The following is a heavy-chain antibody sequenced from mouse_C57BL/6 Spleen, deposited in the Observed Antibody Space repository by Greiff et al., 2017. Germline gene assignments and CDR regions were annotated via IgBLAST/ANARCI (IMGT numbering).Heavy chain of an antibody. CDR1: GYTFTSYW. Sequence: QVQLQQPGAELVKPGASVTLSCKASGYTFTSYWMHWVKQRPGQGLEWIGMIHPNSGSTNYNEKFKSKATLTVDKSSSTAYMQLSSLTSEDSAVYYCARSRDYGGYAKDYWGQGTSVTVSA. V-gene: IGHV1-64*01. CDR3: ARSRDYGGYAKDY. CDR2: IHPNSGST. J-gene: IGHJ4*01. D-gene: IGHD2-4*01.